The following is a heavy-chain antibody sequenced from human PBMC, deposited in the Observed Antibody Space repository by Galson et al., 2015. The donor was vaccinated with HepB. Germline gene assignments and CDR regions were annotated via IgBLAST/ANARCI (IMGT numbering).Heavy chain of an antibody. CDR3: AVTMDYYYYYFMDV. D-gene: IGHD4/OR15-4a*01. CDR1: GSTFTDYY. J-gene: IGHJ6*03. Sequence: SVKVSCKASGSTFTDYYMHWVRQAPGQGLEWMGWINPNSGGTNYAQKFQGRVTMTGDTSISTAYMDLNRLRSDDTAVYYCAVTMDYYYYYFMDVWGKGTTVTVSS. V-gene: IGHV1-2*02. CDR2: INPNSGGT.